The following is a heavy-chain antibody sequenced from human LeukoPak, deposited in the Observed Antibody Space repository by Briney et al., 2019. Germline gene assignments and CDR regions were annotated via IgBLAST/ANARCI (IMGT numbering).Heavy chain of an antibody. D-gene: IGHD3-22*01. J-gene: IGHJ5*02. Sequence: SQTLSLTCAISGDSVSSNSAAWNWIRQSPSRGLEWLGRTYYRSEWHNDYAVDVKSRITMNPDTSKNQFSLQLNSVIPEDTAVYYCARGRGPMGSGYYYNWFGAWGQGTLVTVSS. CDR2: TYYRSEWHN. V-gene: IGHV6-1*01. CDR1: GDSVSSNSAA. CDR3: ARGRGPMGSGYYYNWFGA.